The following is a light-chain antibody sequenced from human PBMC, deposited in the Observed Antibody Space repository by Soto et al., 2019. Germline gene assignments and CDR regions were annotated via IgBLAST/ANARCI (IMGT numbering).Light chain of an antibody. J-gene: IGLJ1*01. CDR3: AAWDDSLGVGL. V-gene: IGLV1-47*01. Sequence: QSVLTQPPSASGSPGQRVTISCSGSSSNIGSNAVSWYQQFPGTAPKVIIYKSDRRPSGVPDRFSGSKSGTSASLAISGLRSEDEADYYCAAWDDSLGVGLFGTWPKVTVL. CDR2: KSD. CDR1: SSNIGSNA.